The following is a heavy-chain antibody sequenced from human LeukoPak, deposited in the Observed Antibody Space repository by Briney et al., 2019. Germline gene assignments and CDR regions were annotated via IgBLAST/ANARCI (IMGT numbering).Heavy chain of an antibody. CDR1: GFTVSYNY. D-gene: IGHD6-13*01. CDR2: IFSGGNT. V-gene: IGHV3-66*01. J-gene: IGHJ4*02. CDR3: ARGSSSWYAIDY. Sequence: GGSLRLSCAASGFTVSYNYMSWVRQAPGKGLEWVSTIFSGGNTYYADSVKGRFTISRDNFKNTLYVQMNSLRAEDAAVYYCARGSSSWYAIDYWGQGTLVTVSS.